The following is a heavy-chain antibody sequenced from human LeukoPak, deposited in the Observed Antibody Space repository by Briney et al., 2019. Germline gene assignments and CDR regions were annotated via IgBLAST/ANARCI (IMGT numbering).Heavy chain of an antibody. CDR1: GFTVSSNY. V-gene: IGHV3-53*01. CDR2: IYSGGST. D-gene: IGHD6-19*01. CDR3: ARDMVQWLALRNYYYGMDV. Sequence: GGSLRLSCAASGFTVSSNYMSWVRQAPGKGLEWVSVIYSGGSTYYADSVKGRFTISRDNSKNTLYLQMNSLRAEDTAAYYCARDMVQWLALRNYYYGMDVWGQGTTVTVSS. J-gene: IGHJ6*02.